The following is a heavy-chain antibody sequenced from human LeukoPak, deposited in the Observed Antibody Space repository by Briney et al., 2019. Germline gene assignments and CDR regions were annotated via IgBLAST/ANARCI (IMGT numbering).Heavy chain of an antibody. J-gene: IGHJ4*02. V-gene: IGHV1-2*02. CDR1: GYTFTGYY. D-gene: IGHD7-27*01. Sequence: GASVKVSCKASGYTFTGYYMHWVRQAPEQGLEWMGWINPNSGGTNYAQKFQGRVTMTRDTSISTAYMELSRLRSDDTAVYYCARVILGITPLLPVDYWGQGTLVTVSS. CDR3: ARVILGITPLLPVDY. CDR2: INPNSGGT.